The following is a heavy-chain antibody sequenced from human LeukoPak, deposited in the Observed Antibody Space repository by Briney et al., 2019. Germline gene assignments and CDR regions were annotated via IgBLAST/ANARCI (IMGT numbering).Heavy chain of an antibody. CDR1: GFTFSSYT. V-gene: IGHV3-7*03. CDR3: ARGRFIAGTTAYYFDY. D-gene: IGHD1-26*01. Sequence: PGGSLRLSCAASGFTFSSYTMSWVRQAPGKGLEWVANINQGEGEKYYVDSVKGRFTISRDNAKKSLFLQMNSLRAEDTAVYYCARGRFIAGTTAYYFDYWGQGTLVTVSS. J-gene: IGHJ4*02. CDR2: INQGEGEK.